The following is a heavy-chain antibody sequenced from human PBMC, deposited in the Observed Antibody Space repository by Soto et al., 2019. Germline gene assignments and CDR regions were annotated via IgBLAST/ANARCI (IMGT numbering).Heavy chain of an antibody. V-gene: IGHV3-53*02. D-gene: IGHD3-10*01. CDR2: IFSGGET. CDR1: GFTVSNKY. J-gene: IGHJ6*02. Sequence: EVQLVETGGGLIQPGGSLRLSCAASGFTVSNKYMSWVRQAPGKGLEWISVIFSGGETYYADSVKGRFTISRDNSKNTMYLQMSSLRADDTAMYYWARGGSSDYYGLDVWGQGTTVTVSS. CDR3: ARGGSSDYYGLDV.